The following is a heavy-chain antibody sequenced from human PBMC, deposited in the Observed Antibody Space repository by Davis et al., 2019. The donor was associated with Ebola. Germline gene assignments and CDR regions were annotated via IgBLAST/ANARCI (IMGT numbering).Heavy chain of an antibody. V-gene: IGHV3-33*01. D-gene: IGHD1/OR15-1a*01. CDR1: GFTFSSYG. Sequence: GESLKISCAASGFTFSSYGMHWVRQAPGKGLEWVAVIWYDGSNQYYADSVKGRFIISRDNSKNTVYLQMNSLRAEDTAVYHCVRDRTGSNWFDPWGQGTLVTVSS. CDR3: VRDRTGSNWFDP. J-gene: IGHJ5*02. CDR2: IWYDGSNQ.